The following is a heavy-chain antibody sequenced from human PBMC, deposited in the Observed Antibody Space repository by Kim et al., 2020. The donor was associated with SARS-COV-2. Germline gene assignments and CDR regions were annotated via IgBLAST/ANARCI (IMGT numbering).Heavy chain of an antibody. CDR1: VYTFTRYD. J-gene: IGHJ6*02. CDR2: MNPNSGNT. V-gene: IGHV1-8*01. CDR3: ASSTIL. Sequence: ASVNVSCKASVYTFTRYDINWVRQATVQGLEWMGGMNPNSGNTGYAQKFQVRVTMTRNNSISTAYMELSSLGSEDPAVYYCASSTILWGQGTTVTVSS.